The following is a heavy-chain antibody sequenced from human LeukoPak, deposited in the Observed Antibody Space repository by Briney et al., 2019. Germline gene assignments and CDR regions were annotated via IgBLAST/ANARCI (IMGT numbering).Heavy chain of an antibody. Sequence: GGSLRLSCAASGFTFSSYSMNWVRQAPGKGLEWVSSISSSSSYIYYADSVKGRFTISRDNAKNSLYLQMNSLRAEDTAVYYCARDPLVGATPNWFDPWGQGTLVTVSS. CDR3: ARDPLVGATPNWFDP. J-gene: IGHJ5*02. CDR1: GFTFSSYS. CDR2: ISSSSSYI. V-gene: IGHV3-21*01. D-gene: IGHD1-26*01.